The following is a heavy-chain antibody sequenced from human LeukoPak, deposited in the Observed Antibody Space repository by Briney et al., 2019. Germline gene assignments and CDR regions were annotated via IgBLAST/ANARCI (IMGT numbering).Heavy chain of an antibody. J-gene: IGHJ3*01. Sequence: ASVKVSCKASGYTFTDYYMHWVRQAPGQGLEWMGWINPNSGGTNYAQKFQGRVTMTRDTSISTAYMELSRLRSDDTAVYYCARERGYCGGDCFSTDAFDVWGQGTMVTVSS. CDR2: INPNSGGT. CDR3: ARERGYCGGDCFSTDAFDV. D-gene: IGHD2-21*02. CDR1: GYTFTDYY. V-gene: IGHV1-2*02.